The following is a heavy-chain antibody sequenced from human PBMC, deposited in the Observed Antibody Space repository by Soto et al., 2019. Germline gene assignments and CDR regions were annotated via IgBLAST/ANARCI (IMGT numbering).Heavy chain of an antibody. V-gene: IGHV1-24*01. CDR3: ATDHNCSGGSCYLNWFDP. D-gene: IGHD2-15*01. J-gene: IGHJ5*02. Sequence: QVQLVQSGAEVKKPGASVKVSCKVSGYTLTELSMHWVRQAPGKGLEWMGGFDPEDGETIYAQKFQRRVTMNEDASTDPAYMELSSLRSEDTGVYYCATDHNCSGGSCYLNWFDPWGHGTLVTFSS. CDR2: FDPEDGET. CDR1: GYTLTELS.